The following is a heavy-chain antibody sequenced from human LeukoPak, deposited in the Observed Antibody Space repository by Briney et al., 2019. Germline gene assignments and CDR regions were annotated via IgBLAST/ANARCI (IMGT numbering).Heavy chain of an antibody. J-gene: IGHJ5*02. Sequence: ASVKVSCKASGGTFSSYAISWVRQAPGQGLEWMGGIIPIFGTANYAQKFQGRVTITADESTSTAYMELSSLRSEDTAVYYCARDVLLVPRWFDPWGQGTLVTVSS. CDR3: ARDVLLVPRWFDP. D-gene: IGHD6-13*01. V-gene: IGHV1-69*13. CDR1: GGTFSSYA. CDR2: IIPIFGTA.